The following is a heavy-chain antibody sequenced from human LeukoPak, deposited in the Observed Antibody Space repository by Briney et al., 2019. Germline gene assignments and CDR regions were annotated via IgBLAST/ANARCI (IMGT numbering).Heavy chain of an antibody. D-gene: IGHD2-15*01. CDR3: AREDWPPYCSGGSCYSRYFDL. CDR2: IETDGKSA. J-gene: IGHJ2*01. CDR1: GLTLSSYR. V-gene: IGHV3-74*01. Sequence: EGSLRLSCAVSGLTLSSYRMHWVRQAPGKGLVWVSAIETDGKSATYADSVKGRFTISRDNAKNTLYLQMNSLRAEDTAVYYCAREDWPPYCSGGSCYSRYFDLWGRGTLVTVSS.